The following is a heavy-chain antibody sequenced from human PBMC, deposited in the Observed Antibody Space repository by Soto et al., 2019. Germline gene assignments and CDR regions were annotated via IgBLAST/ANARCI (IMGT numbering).Heavy chain of an antibody. V-gene: IGHV3-74*01. J-gene: IGHJ4*02. CDR1: GFTFSSYG. CDR3: ARAGSYRFDY. Sequence: GGSLRLSCAASGFTFSSYGMHWVRQAPGKGLEWVSGMSSDGSNTYYADSVKGRFTISRDNAKNTLYLQINSLSAEDTAVYYCARAGSYRFDYWGQGTLVTVS. D-gene: IGHD3-16*02. CDR2: MSSDGSNT.